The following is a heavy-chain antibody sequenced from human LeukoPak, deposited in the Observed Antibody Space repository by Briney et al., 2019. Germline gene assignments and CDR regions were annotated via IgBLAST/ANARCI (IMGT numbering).Heavy chain of an antibody. CDR1: GYTFTSYY. Sequence: GASVKVSCKSSGYTFTSYYMYWVRQAPGQGLEWMGIINPSGGSTSYAQKFQGGVTMTRDTSTSTVYMELSSLRSEDTAVYYCARDSGMVRGTVDYWGQGTLVTVSS. J-gene: IGHJ4*02. D-gene: IGHD3-10*01. V-gene: IGHV1-46*01. CDR2: INPSGGST. CDR3: ARDSGMVRGTVDY.